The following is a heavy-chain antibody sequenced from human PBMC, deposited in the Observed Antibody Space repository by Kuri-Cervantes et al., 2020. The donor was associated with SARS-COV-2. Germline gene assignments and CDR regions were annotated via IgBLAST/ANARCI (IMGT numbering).Heavy chain of an antibody. CDR3: ARLPTGGYSYGYGVAFDI. V-gene: IGHV4-34*01. J-gene: IGHJ3*02. CDR1: GGSFSGYY. Sequence: ESLKISCAVYGGSFSGYYWSWIRQPPGKGLEWIGSIYYSGSTYYNPSLKSRVTISVDTSKNQFSLKLSSVTAADTAAYYCARLPTGGYSYGYGVAFDIWGQGTMVTVSS. CDR2: IYYSGST. D-gene: IGHD5-18*01.